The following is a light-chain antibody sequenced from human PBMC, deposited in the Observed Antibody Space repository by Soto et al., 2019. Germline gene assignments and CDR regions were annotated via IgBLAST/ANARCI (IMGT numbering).Light chain of an antibody. Sequence: SYELTQPPPVSLAPGQTARITCVGDKIGRKSVHWYQQRPGQAPVLVIYADTDRPSGIPERFSGSNSGNTATLTISRVEVGDEADYYCQVWNSVDDLPVVFGAGTKLTVL. CDR1: KIGRKS. V-gene: IGLV3-21*02. CDR2: ADT. CDR3: QVWNSVDDLPVV. J-gene: IGLJ2*01.